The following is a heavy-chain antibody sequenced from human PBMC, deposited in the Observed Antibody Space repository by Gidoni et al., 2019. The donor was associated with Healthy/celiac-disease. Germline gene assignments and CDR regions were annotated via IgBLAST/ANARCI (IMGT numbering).Heavy chain of an antibody. CDR3: ARDSSYGVVPFDY. CDR2: INSDGSST. J-gene: IGHJ4*02. Sequence: VRQAPGKGLVWVSRINSDGSSTSYADSVKGRFTISRDNAKNTLYLQMNSLRAEDTAVYYCARDSSYGVVPFDYWGQGTLVTVSS. V-gene: IGHV3-74*01. D-gene: IGHD2-15*01.